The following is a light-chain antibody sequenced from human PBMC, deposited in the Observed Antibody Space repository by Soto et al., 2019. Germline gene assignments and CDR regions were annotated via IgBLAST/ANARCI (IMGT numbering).Light chain of an antibody. V-gene: IGKV3-20*01. Sequence: EVVLTQSPGTLSLSPGERATLSCRASQSVNSNFLAWYQQKPGQAPRLLIHDASSRATGIPDRFSGSGSGTDFTLTISRLETEDVAVYHCQQYGTSPQTFGQGTRLEIK. CDR2: DAS. CDR1: QSVNSNF. CDR3: QQYGTSPQT. J-gene: IGKJ5*01.